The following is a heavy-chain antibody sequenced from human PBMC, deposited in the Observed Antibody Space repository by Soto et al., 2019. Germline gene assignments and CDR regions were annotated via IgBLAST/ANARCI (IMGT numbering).Heavy chain of an antibody. D-gene: IGHD3-3*01. CDR3: AREVSAFEVVISAPIDY. V-gene: IGHV1-46*01. CDR1: GYTFTSYY. CDR2: INPSGGST. Sequence: ASVKVSCKASGYTFTSYYMHWVRQAPGQGLEWMGIINPSGGSTRYAQKFQGRVTMTRDTSTSTVYMELSSLRCEDTAVYYCAREVSAFEVVISAPIDYCGQRTLVTVSS. J-gene: IGHJ4*02.